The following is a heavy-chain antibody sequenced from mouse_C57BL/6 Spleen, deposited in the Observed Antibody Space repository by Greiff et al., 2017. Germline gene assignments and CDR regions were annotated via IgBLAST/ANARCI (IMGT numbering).Heavy chain of an antibody. CDR1: GYTFTSYW. J-gene: IGHJ4*01. Sequence: QVQLQQPGAELVKPGASVKLSCKASGYTFTSYWMQWVKQRPGQGLEWIGEIDPSDSYTNYNQKFKGKATLTVDTSSSTAYMQLSSLTSEDSAVYYCASLPGSSDGDYWGQGTSVTVSS. V-gene: IGHV1-50*01. D-gene: IGHD1-1*01. CDR2: IDPSDSYT. CDR3: ASLPGSSDGDY.